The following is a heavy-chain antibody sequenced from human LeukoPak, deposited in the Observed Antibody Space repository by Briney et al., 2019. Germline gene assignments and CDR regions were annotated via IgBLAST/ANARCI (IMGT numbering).Heavy chain of an antibody. D-gene: IGHD1-1*01. CDR1: GGSIRSRSYY. Sequence: AETLSLTCSVSGGSIRSRSYYWGWIRQPPGKGVEWIVTIYCSGSTFYKPSLPRRLPISVDTSKNQFSLKLRSVTAADTAIYYCARIPPANWNPFNWFDPWRQGTLVTVSS. V-gene: IGHV4-39*01. J-gene: IGHJ5*02. CDR2: IYCSGST. CDR3: ARIPPANWNPFNWFDP.